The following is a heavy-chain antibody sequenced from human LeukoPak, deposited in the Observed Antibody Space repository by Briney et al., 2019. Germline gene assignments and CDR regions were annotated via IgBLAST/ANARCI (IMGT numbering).Heavy chain of an antibody. D-gene: IGHD5-18*01. CDR3: ARRGPLDTAMVNEFDY. V-gene: IGHV5-51*01. J-gene: IGHJ4*02. CDR2: IYPGDSDT. CDR1: GYSFTSYW. Sequence: GESLKISCKGSGYSFTSYWIGWVRQMPGKGLEWMGIIYPGDSDTRYSPPFQGQVTISADKSISTAYLQWSSLKASDTAMYYCARRGPLDTAMVNEFDYWGQGTLVTVSS.